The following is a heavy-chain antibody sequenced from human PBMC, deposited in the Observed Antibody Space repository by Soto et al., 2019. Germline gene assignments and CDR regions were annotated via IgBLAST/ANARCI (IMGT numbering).Heavy chain of an antibody. Sequence: GESLKISCKGSGYGFTSYWISWVRQMPGKGLEWMGRIDPSDSYTNYSPSFQGHVTISADKSISTAYLQWSSLKASDTAMYYCASSPRGYCSSTSCRELGNYYGVDVWGQGTTVTVSS. J-gene: IGHJ6*02. V-gene: IGHV5-10-1*01. CDR2: IDPSDSYT. CDR3: ASSPRGYCSSTSCRELGNYYGVDV. D-gene: IGHD2-2*01. CDR1: GYGFTSYW.